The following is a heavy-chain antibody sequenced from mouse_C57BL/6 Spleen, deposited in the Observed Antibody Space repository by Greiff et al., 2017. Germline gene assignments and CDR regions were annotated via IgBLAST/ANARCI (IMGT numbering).Heavy chain of an antibody. D-gene: IGHD3-2*02. CDR1: GYTFTSYW. CDR3: ARSGSSGYVDAY. CDR2: IDPSDSET. Sequence: QVQLKQPGAELVRPGSSVKLSCKASGYTFTSYWMHWVKQRPIQGLEWIGNIDPSDSETHYNQKFKDKATLTVDKSSSTAYMQLSSLTSEDSAVYYCARSGSSGYVDAYWGQGTLVTVSA. V-gene: IGHV1-52*01. J-gene: IGHJ3*01.